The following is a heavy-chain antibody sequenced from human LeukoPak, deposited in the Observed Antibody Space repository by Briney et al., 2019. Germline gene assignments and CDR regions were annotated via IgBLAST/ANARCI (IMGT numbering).Heavy chain of an antibody. V-gene: IGHV3-30*03. J-gene: IGHJ6*03. CDR2: ISGEGNKE. CDR1: GFIFRGYC. CDR3: VRGGANPNFAYMDV. Sequence: TGRSLRLSCAASGFIFRGYCLHWVRQTPGKGLDWIAVISGEGNKEYYADSVKGRFTISRDNAKDSLHLQMSSLTPEDTAVYFCVRGGANPNFAYMDVWGNGTTVTVSS. D-gene: IGHD4/OR15-4a*01.